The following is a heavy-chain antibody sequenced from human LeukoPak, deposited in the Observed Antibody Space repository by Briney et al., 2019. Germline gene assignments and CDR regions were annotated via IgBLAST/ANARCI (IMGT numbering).Heavy chain of an antibody. D-gene: IGHD1-26*01. J-gene: IGHJ4*02. Sequence: GASVKVSCKASGYTFTGYYMHWVRQAPGQGLEWMGWINPNSGGTNYAQKLQDRVTMTRDTSISTAYMELSRLRADGTAVYYCARVDVGANFDYWGQGTLVTVSS. V-gene: IGHV1-2*02. CDR1: GYTFTGYY. CDR3: ARVDVGANFDY. CDR2: INPNSGGT.